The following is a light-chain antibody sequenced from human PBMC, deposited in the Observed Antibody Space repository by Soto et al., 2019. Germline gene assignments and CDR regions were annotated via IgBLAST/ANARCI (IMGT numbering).Light chain of an antibody. CDR3: SSFTSTSTLL. CDR1: SSDIGAYDF. Sequence: QSVLTQPASLSGSPGQSTTISCTGTSSDIGAYDFVSWYQHHPGKAPKLIIYEVTNRPSGLSNRFSGSKSGNTASLTISGLQAEDEADYYCSSFTSTSTLLFGGGTQRPS. J-gene: IGLJ2*01. CDR2: EVT. V-gene: IGLV2-14*01.